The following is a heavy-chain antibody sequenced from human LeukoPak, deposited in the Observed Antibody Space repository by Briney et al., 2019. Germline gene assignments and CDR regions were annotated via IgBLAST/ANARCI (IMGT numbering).Heavy chain of an antibody. J-gene: IGHJ6*04. CDR2: SDSDGSIT. CDR1: GFTFNSFW. V-gene: IGHV3-74*01. CDR3: AELGITMIGGV. Sequence: PGGSLRLSCAASGFTFNSFWMHWVRLVPGRGLEWVSRSDSDGSITSYADSVKGRFTISRDNAKNSLYLQMNSLRAEDTAVYYCAELGITMIGGVWGKGTTVTISS. D-gene: IGHD3-10*02.